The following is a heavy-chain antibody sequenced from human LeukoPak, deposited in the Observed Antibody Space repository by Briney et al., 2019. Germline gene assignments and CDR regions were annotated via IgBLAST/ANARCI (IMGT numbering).Heavy chain of an antibody. CDR1: EFTLSSYA. Sequence: GGSLRLSCAASEFTLSSYAMSWVRQAPGKGLEWVSAISGSGGSTYYADSVKGRFTISRDNSKNTLYLQMNSLRAEDTAVYYCAKDIAVAGAPQAEYFQHWGQGTLVTVSS. J-gene: IGHJ1*01. D-gene: IGHD6-19*01. V-gene: IGHV3-23*01. CDR3: AKDIAVAGAPQAEYFQH. CDR2: ISGSGGST.